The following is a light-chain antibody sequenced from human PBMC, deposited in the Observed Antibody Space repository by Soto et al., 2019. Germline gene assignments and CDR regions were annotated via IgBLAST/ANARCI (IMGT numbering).Light chain of an antibody. CDR3: GTWDSSLSAYV. V-gene: IGLV1-51*01. J-gene: IGLJ1*01. CDR1: TSNVRDNP. Sequence: QSVLTQPPSASGTPGQRVTISCSGSTSNVRDNPVNWFQQLPGTAPTLLIYDNNKRPSGIPDRFSGSKSGTSATLGITGLQTGDEADYYCGTWDSSLSAYVFGTGTKLTVL. CDR2: DNN.